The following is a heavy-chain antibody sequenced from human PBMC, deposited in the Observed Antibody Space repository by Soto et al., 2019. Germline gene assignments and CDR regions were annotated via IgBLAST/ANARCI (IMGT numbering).Heavy chain of an antibody. J-gene: IGHJ3*02. Sequence: ASVKVSCKASGYTFTGYYMHWVRQAPGQGLEWMGWINPNSGGTNYAQKFQGWVTMTRDTSISTAYMELSRLRSDDTAVYYCARESPADRWGDWVCAFDIWGQGTMVTVSS. CDR1: GYTFTGYY. CDR3: ARESPADRWGDWVCAFDI. V-gene: IGHV1-2*04. D-gene: IGHD3-10*01. CDR2: INPNSGGT.